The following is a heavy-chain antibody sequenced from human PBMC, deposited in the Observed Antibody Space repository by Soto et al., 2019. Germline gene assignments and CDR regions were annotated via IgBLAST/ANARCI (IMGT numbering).Heavy chain of an antibody. CDR1: GLPVAGSY. D-gene: IGHD3-10*01. J-gene: IGHJ6*02. V-gene: IGHV3-53*01. CDR2: IYNDGTT. CDR3: VRPLPSGQTHARDV. Sequence: GGSLRLSCVASGLPVAGSYMAWVRQAPGKGLEWASVIYNDGTTYYSQSVEGRFTISRDTSKNNLYLQMDRLRDEDTAVYYCVRPLPSGQTHARDVWGQGTTVTVSS.